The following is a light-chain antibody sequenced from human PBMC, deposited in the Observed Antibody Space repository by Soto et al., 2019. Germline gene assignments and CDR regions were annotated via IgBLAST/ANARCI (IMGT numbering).Light chain of an antibody. CDR2: DVS. CDR3: SSYTSNSAVL. Sequence: QSVLTQPASVSGSPGQSITVSCTGTSSDVGGYKFVSWYQQHPGKAPKLMIYDVSLRPSGVSNRFSGSKSGNTASLTISGLQAEDEADYYCSSYTSNSAVLFGGGTKLTVL. J-gene: IGLJ2*01. V-gene: IGLV2-14*03. CDR1: SSDVGGYKF.